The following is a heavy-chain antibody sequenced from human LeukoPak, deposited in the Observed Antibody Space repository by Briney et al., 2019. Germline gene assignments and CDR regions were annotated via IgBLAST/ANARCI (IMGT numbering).Heavy chain of an antibody. D-gene: IGHD3-22*01. CDR3: AKDKFLYYYESSLDH. J-gene: IGHJ4*02. CDR2: ISGSSGNT. V-gene: IGHV3-23*01. Sequence: PGGSLRLSCAASGFTFSSYALSWVRQAPGKGLEWVSGISGSSGNTYYADSVKGRFTISRDNSKNTLYLQMNSLRAEDTAVYYCAKDKFLYYYESSLDHWGQGPLVPVSS. CDR1: GFTFSSYA.